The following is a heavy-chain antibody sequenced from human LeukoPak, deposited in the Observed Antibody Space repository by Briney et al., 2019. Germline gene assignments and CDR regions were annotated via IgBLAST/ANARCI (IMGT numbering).Heavy chain of an antibody. CDR3: ARARFGVVISDAFDI. D-gene: IGHD3-3*01. Sequence: PGGSLRLSCAASGFTFSAYTMHWVRQAPGKGLEYVSTISSNGGSIYYVNSVKGRFTISRDNSKNTLYLQMNSLRAEDTAVYYCARARFGVVISDAFDIWGQGTMVTVSS. V-gene: IGHV3-64*01. CDR1: GFTFSAYT. J-gene: IGHJ3*02. CDR2: ISSNGGSI.